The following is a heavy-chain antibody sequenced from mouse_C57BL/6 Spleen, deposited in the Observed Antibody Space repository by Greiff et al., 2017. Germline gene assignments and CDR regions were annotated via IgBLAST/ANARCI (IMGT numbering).Heavy chain of an antibody. D-gene: IGHD1-1*01. CDR3: ARWAFTTLYYYAMDY. V-gene: IGHV1-18*01. CDR2: INPNNGGT. CDR1: GYTFTDYN. J-gene: IGHJ4*01. Sequence: EVQLQQSGPELVKPGASVKIPCKASGYTFTDYNMDWVKQSHGKSLEWIGDINPNNGGTIYNQKFKGKATLTVDKSSSTAYMELRSLTSEDTAVYYCARWAFTTLYYYAMDYWGQGTSVTVSS.